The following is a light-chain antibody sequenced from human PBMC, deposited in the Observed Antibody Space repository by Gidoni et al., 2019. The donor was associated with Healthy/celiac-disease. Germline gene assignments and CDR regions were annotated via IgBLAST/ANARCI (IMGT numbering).Light chain of an antibody. Sequence: AIQLTQSPSSLSAFVGDRVTITCRASQGISSALAWYQQKPGKAPKLLIYDASSLESGVPSRFSGSGSGTDFTLTISSLQPEDFATYYCQQFNSYPPLTFGGGTKVEIK. CDR1: QGISSA. J-gene: IGKJ4*01. CDR2: DAS. CDR3: QQFNSYPPLT. V-gene: IGKV1-13*02.